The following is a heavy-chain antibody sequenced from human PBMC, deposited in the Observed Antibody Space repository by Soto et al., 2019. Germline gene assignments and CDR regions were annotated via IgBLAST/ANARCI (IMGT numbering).Heavy chain of an antibody. J-gene: IGHJ5*02. CDR3: ARGSFAFLEWLLSKPGWFDP. V-gene: IGHV4-39*01. CDR1: GGSISSSSYY. D-gene: IGHD3-3*02. Sequence: PSETLSLTCTVSGGSISSSSYYWGWIRQPPGKGLEWIGSIYYSGSTYYNPSLKSRVTISVDTSKNQFSLKLSSVTAADTAVYYCARGSFAFLEWLLSKPGWFDPWGQGTLVTVSS. CDR2: IYYSGST.